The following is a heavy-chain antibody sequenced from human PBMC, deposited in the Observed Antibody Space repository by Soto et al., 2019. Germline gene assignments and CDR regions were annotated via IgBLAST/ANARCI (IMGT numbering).Heavy chain of an antibody. CDR2: IKSKTDGGTT. Sequence: EVQLVESGGGLVKPGGSLRLSCAASGFTFSNAWMNWVRQAPGKGLEWVGRIKSKTDGGTTDYAAPVKGRFTISRDDSKNKLYLQMNSLKTEDTAVYYCTTGYYGSGSYYLYYYYGMDVWGQGTTVTVSS. CDR1: GFTFSNAW. D-gene: IGHD3-10*01. J-gene: IGHJ6*02. V-gene: IGHV3-15*07. CDR3: TTGYYGSGSYYLYYYYGMDV.